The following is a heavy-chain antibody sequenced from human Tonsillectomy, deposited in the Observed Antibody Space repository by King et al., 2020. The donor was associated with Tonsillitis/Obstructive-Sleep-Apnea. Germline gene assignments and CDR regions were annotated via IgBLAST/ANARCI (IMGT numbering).Heavy chain of an antibody. CDR2: ISAYNGNT. D-gene: IGHD2-15*01. J-gene: IGHJ5*02. CDR1: GYTFTSYG. CDR3: AREVNYSGGSCTGWFDP. V-gene: IGHV1-18*01. Sequence: QLVQSGAEVKKPGASVKVSCKASGYTFTSYGISWVRQAPGQGLEWMGWISAYNGNTNYAQTLQGRVTMTTDTSTSTAYMELRSLKSDDTAVYYCAREVNYSGGSCTGWFDPWGQGTLVTVSS.